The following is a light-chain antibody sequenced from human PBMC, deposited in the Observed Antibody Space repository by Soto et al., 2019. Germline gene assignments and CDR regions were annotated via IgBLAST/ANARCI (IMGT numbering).Light chain of an antibody. J-gene: IGLJ1*01. CDR3: SSYTSSSTLFV. CDR2: EVS. Sequence: QSVQTQPPSVSGSPGQSVTISCTGTSSDVGSYNRVSWYLQPPGTAPKLMIYEVSNRPSGVPDRFSGSKSGNTASLTISGLQAEDEADYYCSSYTSSSTLFVFGTGTKVTVL. V-gene: IGLV2-18*02. CDR1: SSDVGSYNR.